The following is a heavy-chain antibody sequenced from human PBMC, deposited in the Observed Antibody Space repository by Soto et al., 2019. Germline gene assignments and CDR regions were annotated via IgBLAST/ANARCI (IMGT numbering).Heavy chain of an antibody. V-gene: IGHV3-23*01. CDR2: MSGSGGSA. Sequence: EVQPLESGGGLVQPGGSLRLSCAASGFTFSSYAMSWVRQAPGKGLEWVSGMSGSGGSAYYTDSGKGRFTISRDNSKKTLYLQMNSLRAEDTALYYCAKGPIFGVENICDYWGQGTLVTVSS. J-gene: IGHJ4*02. D-gene: IGHD3-3*01. CDR3: AKGPIFGVENICDY. CDR1: GFTFSSYA.